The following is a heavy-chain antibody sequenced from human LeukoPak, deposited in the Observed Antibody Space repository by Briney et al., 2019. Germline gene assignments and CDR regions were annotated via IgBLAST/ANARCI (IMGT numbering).Heavy chain of an antibody. CDR1: GGSFSGYY. CDR2: INHSGST. D-gene: IGHD3-16*01. J-gene: IGHJ4*02. Sequence: SETLSLTCAVYGGSFSGYYWSWIRQPPGKGLEWIGEINHSGSTNYNPSLKSRVTISVDTSKNQFSLKLSSVTAADTAVYYCARLWVNWGQGTLSPSPQ. V-gene: IGHV4-34*01. CDR3: ARLWVN.